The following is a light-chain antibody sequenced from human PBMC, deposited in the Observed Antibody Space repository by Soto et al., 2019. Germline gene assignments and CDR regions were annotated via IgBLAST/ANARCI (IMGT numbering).Light chain of an antibody. CDR2: EVS. V-gene: IGLV2-14*01. CDR3: SSYTSSSGGVYV. J-gene: IGLJ1*01. Sequence: QSALTQPASVSGSPGQSITISCTGTSSDVGGYNYVSWYQQHPGKAPKLMIYEVSNRPSGVSNRFSGSKSGNTASLTISGLQAEDEADYYCSSYTSSSGGVYVFGTGTKLTVL. CDR1: SSDVGGYNY.